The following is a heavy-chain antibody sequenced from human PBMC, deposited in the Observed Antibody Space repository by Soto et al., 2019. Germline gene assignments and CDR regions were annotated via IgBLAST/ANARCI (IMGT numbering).Heavy chain of an antibody. CDR1: GFTFSSYA. J-gene: IGHJ4*02. CDR3: VSGGSGWYAPVLL. V-gene: IGHV3-23*01. Sequence: EVQLLESGGGLVQPGGSLRLSCAASGFTFSSYAMSWVRQAPGKGLEWVSAISGSGGSTYYADSVKGRFTISRDNSKNTLYLQMNSLRAEDTAVYYCVSGGSGWYAPVLLWGQGTLVTVSS. D-gene: IGHD6-19*01. CDR2: ISGSGGST.